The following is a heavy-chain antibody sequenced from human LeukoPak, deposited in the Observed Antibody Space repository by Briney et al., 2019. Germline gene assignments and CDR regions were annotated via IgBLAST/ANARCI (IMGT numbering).Heavy chain of an antibody. CDR2: ISYGGDI. CDR1: GFAFSTYG. J-gene: IGHJ5*02. V-gene: IGHV3-30*03. Sequence: GGSLRLSCVASGFAFSTYGMHWVRQTPGKGLEWLAIISYGGDIQYTDSVKGRFTISRDNSENTLFPQMNSLTTEDTAVYYCARDWGSSGWYNWFDPWGQGTLVTVPS. CDR3: ARDWGSSGWYNWFDP. D-gene: IGHD6-19*01.